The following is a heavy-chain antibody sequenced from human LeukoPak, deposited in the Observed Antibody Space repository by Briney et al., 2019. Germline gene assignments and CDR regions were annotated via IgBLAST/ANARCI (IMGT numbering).Heavy chain of an antibody. CDR2: VSGSDGST. CDR3: ALQWLLVDNWFDP. Sequence: GGSLRLSCAASGFTFSSYAMSWVRQAPGKGLEWVSAVSGSDGSTYYADSVKGRFTLSRDNSKNTLYLQMNSLRAEDTAIYYCALQWLLVDNWFDPWGQGTLVTVSS. V-gene: IGHV3-23*01. D-gene: IGHD5-12*01. CDR1: GFTFSSYA. J-gene: IGHJ5*02.